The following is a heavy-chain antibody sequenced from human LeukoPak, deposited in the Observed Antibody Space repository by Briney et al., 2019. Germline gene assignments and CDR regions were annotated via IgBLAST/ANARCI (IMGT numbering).Heavy chain of an antibody. J-gene: IGHJ4*02. CDR2: IGGRGSLT. CDR3: AKDRIEEAGSPSFDF. Sequence: PGGSLRLSCAASGFIFKNYAMNWVRQVPGKGLEWVSSIGGRGSLTYYADSVKGRFTISRDNSKNTLDLQMNRLRDEDTALYYCAKDRIEEAGSPSFDFWGQGTLVTVSS. V-gene: IGHV3-23*01. D-gene: IGHD6-13*01. CDR1: GFIFKNYA.